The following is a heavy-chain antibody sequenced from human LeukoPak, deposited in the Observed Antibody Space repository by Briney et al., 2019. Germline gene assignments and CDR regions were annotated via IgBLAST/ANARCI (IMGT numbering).Heavy chain of an antibody. CDR1: GYTFTSYA. CDR3: ARVGIVVVPAAMLDY. CDR2: INAGNGNT. J-gene: IGHJ4*02. V-gene: IGHV1-3*01. D-gene: IGHD2-2*01. Sequence: ASVKVSCKASGYTFTSYAMHWVRQAPGQRLEWMGWINAGNGNTKYSQKFQGRVTITRYTSASTAYMELSSLRSEDTAVYYCARVGIVVVPAAMLDYWGQGTLVTVSS.